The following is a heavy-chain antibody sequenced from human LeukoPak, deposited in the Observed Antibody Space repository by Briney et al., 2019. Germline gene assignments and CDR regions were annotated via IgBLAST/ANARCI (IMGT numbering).Heavy chain of an antibody. CDR1: GASIVPYY. V-gene: IGHV4-4*07. CDR3: ARDKGGLGRGYYYMDV. J-gene: IGHJ6*03. CDR2: FFTSGTT. D-gene: IGHD3/OR15-3a*01. Sequence: PSETLSLTCTVSGASIVPYYWSWVRQPAGKGLGCLGRFFTSGTTNYNPSLKTRVTMSLDTSKNHFSLKLSSVTAADTAVYYCARDKGGLGRGYYYMDVWGKGTTVTVSS.